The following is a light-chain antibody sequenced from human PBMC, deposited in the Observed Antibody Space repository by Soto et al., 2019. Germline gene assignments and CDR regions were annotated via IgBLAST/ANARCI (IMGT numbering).Light chain of an antibody. CDR3: QQYNNWAT. J-gene: IGKJ1*01. CDR1: QSVSSN. Sequence: EIVMTQSPATLSVSPGERATLSCRASQSVSSNLAWYQQKPGQAPRLLIYGASTRATGIPARFSGSGSGTKFTLTISSLQSEDFAVYYCQQYNNWATFGQGTKVDIK. V-gene: IGKV3-15*01. CDR2: GAS.